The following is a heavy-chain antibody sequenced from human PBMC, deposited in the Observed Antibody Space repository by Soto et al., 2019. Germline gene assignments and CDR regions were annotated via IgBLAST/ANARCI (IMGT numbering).Heavy chain of an antibody. CDR3: AKDTLYGGNYYYYYMDV. J-gene: IGHJ6*03. V-gene: IGHV3-9*01. D-gene: IGHD4-17*01. CDR1: GFTFDEYA. CDR2: ISWNSGSV. Sequence: EVQLVESGGGLVQPGGSLRLSCAVSGFTFDEYAMHWVRQAPGKGLEWVSGISWNSGSVGYANSVKCRFTISRDNAKNSLYLQMNSLRAEDTALYYCAKDTLYGGNYYYYYMDVWGKGTAVTVSS.